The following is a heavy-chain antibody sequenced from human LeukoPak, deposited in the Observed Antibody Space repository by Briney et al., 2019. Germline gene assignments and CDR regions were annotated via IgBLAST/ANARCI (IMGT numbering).Heavy chain of an antibody. D-gene: IGHD6-13*01. CDR1: GFTFDNYR. J-gene: IGHJ4*02. Sequence: GGSLRLSCAASGFTFDNYRMSRVRQAPGKGLEWVSTVNADGGNTYYADSVKGRFTISRDNFKNALYLQMNSLRLEDTAVYYCARGLHDRSWYGAHWGQGTLLSVSS. CDR3: ARGLHDRSWYGAH. V-gene: IGHV3-23*01. CDR2: VNADGGNT.